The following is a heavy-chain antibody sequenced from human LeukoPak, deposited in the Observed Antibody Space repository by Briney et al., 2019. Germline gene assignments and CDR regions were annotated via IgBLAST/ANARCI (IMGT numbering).Heavy chain of an antibody. D-gene: IGHD3-22*01. CDR3: ARAPSEIGGYYPEYFRH. J-gene: IGHJ1*01. Sequence: GGSLRLSCAASGFTFSSYWMHWVRQAPGKGLVWVSRIKSDGSTNYADSVKSRFTISRDNAKNTVSLQMNSLRTEDTGVYYCARAPSEIGGYYPEYFRHWGQGTLVTVSS. V-gene: IGHV3-74*01. CDR1: GFTFSSYW. CDR2: IKSDGST.